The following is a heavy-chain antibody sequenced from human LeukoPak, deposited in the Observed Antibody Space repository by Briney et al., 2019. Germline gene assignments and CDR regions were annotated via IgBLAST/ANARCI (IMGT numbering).Heavy chain of an antibody. V-gene: IGHV3-23*01. J-gene: IGHJ4*02. D-gene: IGHD3-22*01. CDR1: GFTFSTYV. CDR2: ISGSGDST. CDR3: AKVGYYNDSSGYYLDYFDY. Sequence: GGSLRLSCAASGFTFSTYVMSWVRQAPGKGLEWVSAISGSGDSTYYADSVKGRFTISRDNSKNTLYLQMNSLRAEDTAVYYCAKVGYYNDSSGYYLDYFDYWGQGTLVTVSS.